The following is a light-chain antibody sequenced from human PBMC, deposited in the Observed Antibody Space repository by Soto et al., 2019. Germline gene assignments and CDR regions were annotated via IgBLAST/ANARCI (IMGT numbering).Light chain of an antibody. V-gene: IGKV3-20*01. CDR3: QHYGSSPPFT. Sequence: VLTQSPGTLSLSPGERATLSCRASQSISSSNLAWYHQKPGQAPRLLIYAASAMVTGIPDRFSGSGSGTDFTLTISRLEPEDFAVYYCQHYGSSPPFTFGPGTKVDIK. CDR2: AAS. J-gene: IGKJ3*01. CDR1: QSISSSN.